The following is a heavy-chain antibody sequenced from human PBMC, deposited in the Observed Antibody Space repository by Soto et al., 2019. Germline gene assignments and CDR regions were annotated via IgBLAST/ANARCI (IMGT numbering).Heavy chain of an antibody. CDR2: TYYSGST. J-gene: IGHJ6*02. CDR1: VGSISSGDSY. V-gene: IGHV4-30-4*01. Sequence: SETLSLTCTVSVGSISSGDSYWSWIRQPPGKGLEWIGYTYYSGSTYYNPSLKSRVTISVDTSKNQFSLKLSSVTAADTAVYYCARDILQRGYGMDVWGQGTTVTVSS. CDR3: ARDILQRGYGMDV. D-gene: IGHD1-1*01.